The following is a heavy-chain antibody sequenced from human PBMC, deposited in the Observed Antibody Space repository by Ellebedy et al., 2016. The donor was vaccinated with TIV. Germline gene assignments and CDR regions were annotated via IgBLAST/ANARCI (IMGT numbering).Heavy chain of an antibody. CDR3: ARDRGGGGTGTNGGFDP. V-gene: IGHV1-46*01. CDR1: GYTFTSYY. Sequence: ASVKVSCXASGYTFTSYYMHWVRQAPGQGLEWMGIINPSGGSTSYAQKFQGRVTMTRDTSTSTVYMELSSLRSEDTAVYYCARDRGGGGTGTNGGFDPWGQGTLVTVSS. D-gene: IGHD1-7*01. J-gene: IGHJ5*02. CDR2: INPSGGST.